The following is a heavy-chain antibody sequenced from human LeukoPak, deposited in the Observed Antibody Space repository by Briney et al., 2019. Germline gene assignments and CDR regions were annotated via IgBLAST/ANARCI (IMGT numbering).Heavy chain of an antibody. Sequence: SSETLSLTCTVSGGSISSYYWSWIRQPAGKGLEWIGRIYTSGSTNYNPSLKSRVTMSVDTSKNQFSLKLSSVTAADTAVYYCASDTYSSGWYGDAFDIWGQGTMVTVSP. CDR2: IYTSGST. D-gene: IGHD6-19*01. CDR3: ASDTYSSGWYGDAFDI. V-gene: IGHV4-4*07. CDR1: GGSISSYY. J-gene: IGHJ3*02.